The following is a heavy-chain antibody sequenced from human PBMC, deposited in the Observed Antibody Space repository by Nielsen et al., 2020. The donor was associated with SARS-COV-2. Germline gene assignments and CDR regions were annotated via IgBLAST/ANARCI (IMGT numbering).Heavy chain of an antibody. CDR3: ARDLYYDSSGFDY. Sequence: GESLKISCAASGFTFSSYWMHWVRQAPGKGLVWVSRINSDGSSTSYADSVKGRFTISRDNAKNTLYLQMNSLRAEDTAVYYCARDLYYDSSGFDYWGQGTLVTVFS. J-gene: IGHJ4*02. D-gene: IGHD3-22*01. CDR1: GFTFSSYW. CDR2: INSDGSST. V-gene: IGHV3-74*01.